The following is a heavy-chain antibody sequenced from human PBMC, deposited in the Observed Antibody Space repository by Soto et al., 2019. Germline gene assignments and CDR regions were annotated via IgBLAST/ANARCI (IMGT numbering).Heavy chain of an antibody. V-gene: IGHV1-69*13. CDR2: IIPIFGTA. D-gene: IGHD2-21*02. Sequence: SVKVSCKASGGTFSSYAISWVRQAPGQGLEWMGGIIPIFGTANYAQKFQGRVTITADESTSTAYMELSSLRSEDTAVYYCARASPYCGGDCYSEPLYYFDYWGQGTLVTV. CDR1: GGTFSSYA. CDR3: ARASPYCGGDCYSEPLYYFDY. J-gene: IGHJ4*02.